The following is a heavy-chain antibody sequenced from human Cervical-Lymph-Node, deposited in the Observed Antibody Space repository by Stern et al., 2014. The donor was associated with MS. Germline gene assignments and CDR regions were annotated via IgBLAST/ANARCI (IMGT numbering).Heavy chain of an antibody. V-gene: IGHV4-59*13. CDR1: GGSINSYY. D-gene: IGHD1-1*01. Sequence: QVQLQVSGPGLVKPSETLSLTCPMSGGSINSYYWNWILQPPGKGLEYIGYGYFSWTAMYNPSLQSRVTMSVDTSKMQFSLKLSSVTAADTAVYYCARGLRVVRPAGTTSYFDTWGQGILVTVSS. J-gene: IGHJ5*02. CDR3: ARGLRVVRPAGTTSYFDT. CDR2: GYFSWTA.